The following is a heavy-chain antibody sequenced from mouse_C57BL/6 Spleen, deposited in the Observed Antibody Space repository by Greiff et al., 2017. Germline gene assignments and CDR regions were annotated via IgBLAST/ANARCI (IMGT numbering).Heavy chain of an antibody. J-gene: IGHJ2*01. Sequence: QVQLQQPGAELVKPGASVKMSCKASGYTFTSYWITWVKPRPGQGLEWIGDIYPGSGSTNYNEKFKSKATLTVDTSSSTAYMQLSSLTSEDSAVYYCARPYYYGSSYNYFDYWGQGTTLTVSS. V-gene: IGHV1-55*01. CDR1: GYTFTSYW. D-gene: IGHD1-1*01. CDR2: IYPGSGST. CDR3: ARPYYYGSSYNYFDY.